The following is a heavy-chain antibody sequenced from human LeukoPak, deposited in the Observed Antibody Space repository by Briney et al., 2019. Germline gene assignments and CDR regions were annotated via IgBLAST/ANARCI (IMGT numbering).Heavy chain of an antibody. J-gene: IGHJ5*02. V-gene: IGHV3-21*01. CDR3: ARSPTFRGWFDP. CDR1: GFTFSSYN. D-gene: IGHD2/OR15-2a*01. Sequence: GGSLRLSCAASGFTFSSYNMNWVRQAPGKGLEWVAYISIGASFIYYADSVKGRFTISRDNAKNSLYLQVNSLRAEDTAVYYCARSPTFRGWFDPWGQGTLVTVSS. CDR2: ISIGASFI.